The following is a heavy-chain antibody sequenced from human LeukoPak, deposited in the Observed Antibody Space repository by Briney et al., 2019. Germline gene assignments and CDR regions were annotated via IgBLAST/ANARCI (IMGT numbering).Heavy chain of an antibody. CDR1: GFTFNNYW. J-gene: IGHJ4*02. D-gene: IGHD4-17*01. V-gene: IGHV3-7*03. CDR2: IKPDGSEK. Sequence: GGSLRLSCAASGFTFNNYWVNWVRQAPGKGLEWVANIKPDGSEKYYVDSVNGRFTISRDNAKNSLYLQMNSLRAEDTAVYYCARDPHRGGDYDYWGQGTLVTVSS. CDR3: ARDPHRGGDYDY.